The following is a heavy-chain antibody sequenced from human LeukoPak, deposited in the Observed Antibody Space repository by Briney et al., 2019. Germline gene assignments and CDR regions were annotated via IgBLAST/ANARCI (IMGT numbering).Heavy chain of an antibody. Sequence: GGPLRLSCAASGFTFSSYDIHWVRQATGKGLEWVSGIGTAGEIYYPGSVKGRFTISRENAKNSLYLQMNSLRAGDTAVYHCARAAYSSTWYSRYFDLWGRGTLVTVSS. CDR3: ARAAYSSTWYSRYFDL. CDR1: GFTFSSYD. V-gene: IGHV3-13*01. CDR2: IGTAGEI. J-gene: IGHJ2*01. D-gene: IGHD6-13*01.